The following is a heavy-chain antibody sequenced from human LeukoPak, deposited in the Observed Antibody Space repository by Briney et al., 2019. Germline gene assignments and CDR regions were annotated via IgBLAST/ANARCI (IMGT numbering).Heavy chain of an antibody. CDR1: GGSISSYY. J-gene: IGHJ4*02. V-gene: IGHV4-59*08. D-gene: IGHD6-19*01. CDR3: ASQGYSSGWYEDDY. Sequence: SETLSLTCTVSGGSISSYYWSWIRQPPGKGLEWIGYIYYSGSTNYNPSLKSRVTIPVDTSKNQFSLKLSSVTAADTAVYYCASQGYSSGWYEDDYWGQGTLVTVSS. CDR2: IYYSGST.